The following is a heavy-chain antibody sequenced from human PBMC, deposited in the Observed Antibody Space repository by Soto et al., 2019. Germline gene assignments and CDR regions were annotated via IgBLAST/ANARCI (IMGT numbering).Heavy chain of an antibody. Sequence: PSETLSLTCAVYGGSFSGYYWSWIRQPPGKGLEWIGEINHSGSTNYNPSLKSRVTISVDTSKNQFSLKLSSVTAADTAVYYCARVRSGIAARPSDYWGQGTLVT. CDR3: ARVRSGIAARPSDY. CDR2: INHSGST. V-gene: IGHV4-34*01. CDR1: GGSFSGYY. D-gene: IGHD6-6*01. J-gene: IGHJ4*02.